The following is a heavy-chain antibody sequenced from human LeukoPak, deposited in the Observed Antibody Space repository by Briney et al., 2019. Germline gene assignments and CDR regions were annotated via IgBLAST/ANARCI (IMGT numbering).Heavy chain of an antibody. D-gene: IGHD5-24*01. CDR2: INHSGST. J-gene: IGHJ3*02. Sequence: PSETLSLTCAVYGGSFSGYYWSWIRQPPGKGLEWIGEINHSGSTNYNPSLKSRVTISVDRSKNQFSLKLSSVTAADTAVYYCARCPRSDAFDIWGQGTMVTVSS. CDR3: ARCPRSDAFDI. V-gene: IGHV4-34*01. CDR1: GGSFSGYY.